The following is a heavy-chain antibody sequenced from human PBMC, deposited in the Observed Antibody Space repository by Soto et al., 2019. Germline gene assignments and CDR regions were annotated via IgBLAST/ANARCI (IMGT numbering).Heavy chain of an antibody. CDR2: IYYSGST. D-gene: IGHD3-16*02. J-gene: IGHJ3*02. V-gene: IGHV4-59*01. CDR3: ARVFARRSLSGAFDI. Sequence: SETLSLTCTVSGGSISSYYWSWIRQPPGKGLEWIGYIYYSGSTNYNPSLKSRVTISVDTSKNQFSLKLSSVTAADTAVYYCARVFARRSLSGAFDIWGQGTMVTVSS. CDR1: GGSISSYY.